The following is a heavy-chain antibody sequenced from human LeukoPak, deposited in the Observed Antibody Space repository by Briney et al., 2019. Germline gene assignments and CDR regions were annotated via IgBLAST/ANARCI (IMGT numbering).Heavy chain of an antibody. J-gene: IGHJ4*02. CDR2: ISGSGGST. CDR1: GFTFSSYA. Sequence: PGGSLRLSCAASGFTFSSYAMSWVRQAPGKGLEWVSAISGSGGSTYYADSVKGRFTISRDNAKNSLYLQMNSLRAEDTAVYYCAREDYYDSSGESYWGQGTLVTVSS. D-gene: IGHD3-22*01. CDR3: AREDYYDSSGESY. V-gene: IGHV3-23*01.